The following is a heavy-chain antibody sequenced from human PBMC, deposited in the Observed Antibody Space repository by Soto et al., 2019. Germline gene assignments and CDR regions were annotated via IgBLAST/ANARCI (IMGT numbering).Heavy chain of an antibody. J-gene: IGHJ4*02. V-gene: IGHV3-23*01. CDR1: GFTFSSYA. Sequence: EVQLLESGGGLVQPGGSLRLSCAASGFTFSSYAMSWVRQAPGKGLEWVSAISGSGGSTYYADSVKGRFTISRDNSKNTLYLQMNSLRAEDTAVYYCAKDPKGRKGARGYFDYWGQGTLVTVSS. D-gene: IGHD2-15*01. CDR2: ISGSGGST. CDR3: AKDPKGRKGARGYFDY.